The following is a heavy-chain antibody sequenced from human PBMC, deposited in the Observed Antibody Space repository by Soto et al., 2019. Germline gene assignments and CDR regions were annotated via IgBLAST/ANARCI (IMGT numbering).Heavy chain of an antibody. D-gene: IGHD1-26*01. CDR3: ASTREVCSGSYYRGYYYYYGMDV. Sequence: EVQLVESGGGLVQPGGSLRLSCAASGFTFSSYEMNWFRQAPGKGLEWVSYIISSGSTIYYADFVKGRFTISRDNAKNSLYLQMISLRAEDTAVYYCASTREVCSGSYYRGYYYYYGMDVWGQGTTVTVSS. CDR2: IISSGSTI. V-gene: IGHV3-48*03. J-gene: IGHJ6*02. CDR1: GFTFSSYE.